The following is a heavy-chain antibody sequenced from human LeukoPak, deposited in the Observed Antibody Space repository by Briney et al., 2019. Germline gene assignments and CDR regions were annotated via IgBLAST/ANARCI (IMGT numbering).Heavy chain of an antibody. D-gene: IGHD3-22*01. J-gene: IGHJ3*02. CDR3: ARGQKLTYYYDRTAFDI. V-gene: IGHV4-34*01. CDR2: INHSGTT. Sequence: SETLSLTCAVYGGTFSGYYWSWIRQTPGKGLEWIGEINHSGTTNYNPSLKSRVTISEHTSKNQFSLELSSVTAAVTAVYYCARGQKLTYYYDRTAFDIWGQGTRVTVSS. CDR1: GGTFSGYY.